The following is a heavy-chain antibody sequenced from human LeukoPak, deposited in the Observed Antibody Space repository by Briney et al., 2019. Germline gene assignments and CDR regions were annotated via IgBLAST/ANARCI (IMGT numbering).Heavy chain of an antibody. Sequence: SETLSLTCAVYGGSFSGYYWSWIRQPPGKGLEWIGEINHSGSTNYNPSLKSRVTISVDTSKNQFSLKLSSVTAAGTAVYYCARGRSSSPLRYYYYMDVWGKGTTVTVSS. CDR1: GGSFSGYY. J-gene: IGHJ6*03. D-gene: IGHD6-6*01. V-gene: IGHV4-34*01. CDR2: INHSGST. CDR3: ARGRSSSPLRYYYYMDV.